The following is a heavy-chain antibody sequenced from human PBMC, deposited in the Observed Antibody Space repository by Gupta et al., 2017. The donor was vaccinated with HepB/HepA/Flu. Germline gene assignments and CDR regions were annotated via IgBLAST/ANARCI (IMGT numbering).Heavy chain of an antibody. D-gene: IGHD3-16*01. Sequence: EVQLLESRGGLVKPGGSLRLSCAASGFTFPNYAMTWVRQAPGKGLEWCASIIGDAGVSANYADSVRGRFIISRDNSKNTIYLQMNSLGAEDTALYYCAKESHAYTYGEFDSWGQGTRVTVSS. J-gene: IGHJ4*02. CDR2: IIGDAGVSA. CDR3: AKESHAYTYGEFDS. CDR1: GFTFPNYA. V-gene: IGHV3-23*01.